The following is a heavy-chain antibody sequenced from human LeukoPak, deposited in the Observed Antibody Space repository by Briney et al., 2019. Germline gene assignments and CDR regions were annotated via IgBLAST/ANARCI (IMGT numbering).Heavy chain of an antibody. CDR1: GFAFGDFS. CDR2: ISGSSSFI. CDR3: VSDLCGGDDQ. J-gene: IGHJ5*02. Sequence: GSLRLSCASSGFAFGDFSMNWVRQPPGRGLEWVSSISGSSSFIDYADSVKGRFTISRDNAKDTLYLQMSSLRDEDTAVYYCVSDLCGGDDQWGRGTLVTVSS. V-gene: IGHV3-21*01. D-gene: IGHD3-3*01.